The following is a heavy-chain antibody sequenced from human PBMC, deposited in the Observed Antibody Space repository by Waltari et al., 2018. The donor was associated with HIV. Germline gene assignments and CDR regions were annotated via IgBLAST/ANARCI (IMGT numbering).Heavy chain of an antibody. V-gene: IGHV1-2*02. J-gene: IGHJ5*02. CDR3: ARERGRFLESNWFDP. Sequence: QVQLVQSGAEVKKPGASVKVSCKASGYTFTGYYMHWVRQAPGQGLEWMGLINPNSGGTNYAQKFQGRVTMTRDTSISTAYMELSRLRSDDTAVYYCARERGRFLESNWFDPWGQGTLVTVSS. CDR2: INPNSGGT. CDR1: GYTFTGYY. D-gene: IGHD3-3*01.